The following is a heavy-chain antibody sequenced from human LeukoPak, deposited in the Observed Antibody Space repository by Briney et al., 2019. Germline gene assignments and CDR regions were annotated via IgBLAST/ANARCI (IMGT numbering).Heavy chain of an antibody. J-gene: IGHJ2*01. V-gene: IGHV1-46*01. D-gene: IGHD2-2*01. CDR1: GYTFTSYY. CDR2: INPSGGNT. Sequence: ASVKVSCKASGYTFTSYYMHWVRQAPGQGLEWMGIINPSGGNTNYAQKFQGRVTMTRDTSTSTVYMELSSLISEDTAVYYCARGGMPAASPEWFFHLWGRGTLVTVSS. CDR3: ARGGMPAASPEWFFHL.